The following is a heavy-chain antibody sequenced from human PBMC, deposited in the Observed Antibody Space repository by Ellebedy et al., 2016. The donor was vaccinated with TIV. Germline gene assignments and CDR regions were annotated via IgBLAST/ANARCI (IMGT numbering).Heavy chain of an antibody. CDR2: IYHSGST. CDR3: ATAVVGAALEYYYYGLDV. CDR1: GGSISSGGYS. J-gene: IGHJ6*02. Sequence: MPSETLSLTCAVSGGSISSGGYSWSWIRQPPGKGLEWIGYIYHSGSTYYNPSLKSRVTISVDRSKNQFSLKLSSVTAADTAVYYCATAVVGAALEYYYYGLDVWGQGTTVTVSS. V-gene: IGHV4-30-2*01. D-gene: IGHD1-26*01.